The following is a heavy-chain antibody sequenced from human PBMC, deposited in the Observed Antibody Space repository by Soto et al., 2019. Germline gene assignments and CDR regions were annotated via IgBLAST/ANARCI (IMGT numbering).Heavy chain of an antibody. D-gene: IGHD3-9*01. CDR2: IYYSGST. CDR3: AREGRYYDILTGYLRYGMDV. J-gene: IGHJ6*02. V-gene: IGHV4-59*01. Sequence: SETLSLTCTVSGGSISSYYWSWIRQPTGKGLEWIGYIYYSGSTNYNPSLKSRVTISVDTSKNQFSLKLSSVTAADTAMYYCAREGRYYDILTGYLRYGMDVWGQGTTVTVSS. CDR1: GGSISSYY.